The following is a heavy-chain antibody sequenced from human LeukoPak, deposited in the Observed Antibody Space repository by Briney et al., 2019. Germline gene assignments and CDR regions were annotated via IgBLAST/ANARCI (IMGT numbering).Heavy chain of an antibody. CDR2: VVGSGAST. CDR3: AKVRVVGDYNWFFDL. Sequence: GGSLRLSCAASGFTFSSYAMSWVRQAPGKGLEWVSAVVGSGASTYYAASVEGRFTISRDNSKNTLHLQMNSLRAEDTAIYHCAKVRVVGDYNWFFDLWGRGALVTVPS. V-gene: IGHV3-23*01. D-gene: IGHD4-17*01. J-gene: IGHJ2*01. CDR1: GFTFSSYA.